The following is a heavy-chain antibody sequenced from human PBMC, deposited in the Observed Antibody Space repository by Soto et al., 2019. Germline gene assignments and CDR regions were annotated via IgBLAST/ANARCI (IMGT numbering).Heavy chain of an antibody. J-gene: IGHJ6*02. CDR2: IIPIFGTT. V-gene: IGHV1-69*13. CDR1: GGTFSSYA. Sequence: SVKVSCKASGGTFSSYAISWVRQAPGQGLEWMGGIIPIFGTTNYAQKFQGRVTITADESTSTAYMELSSLRSEDTAVYYCARSSGYDAPLQTYYYYYGMEVWGQGTTVTVSS. D-gene: IGHD5-12*01. CDR3: ARSSGYDAPLQTYYYYYGMEV.